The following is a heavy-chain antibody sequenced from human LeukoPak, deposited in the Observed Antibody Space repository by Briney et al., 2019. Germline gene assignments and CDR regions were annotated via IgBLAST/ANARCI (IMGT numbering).Heavy chain of an antibody. CDR1: GFTFGDYG. D-gene: IGHD2-21*02. CDR2: IRSKAYGGTT. Sequence: GGSLRLSCTGSGFTFGDYGMSWVRQAPGKGLEWVGFIRSKAYGGTTEYAASVKGRFTISRDDSKSIAYLQMNSLKTEDTAVYYCSNSYCGGDCYSGGYFDYRGQGTLVTVSS. CDR3: SNSYCGGDCYSGGYFDY. J-gene: IGHJ4*02. V-gene: IGHV3-49*04.